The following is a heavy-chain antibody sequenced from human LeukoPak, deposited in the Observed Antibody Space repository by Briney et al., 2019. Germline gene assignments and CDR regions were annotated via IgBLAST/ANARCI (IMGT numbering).Heavy chain of an antibody. Sequence: GRSLRLSSAASGFPFSSYVMHWLRQAPGKGLEWVAVIWFDGGKIYYADSVKGRFTISRDNSKNTLYLQMNSLRAEDTAVYHCARDFTNIRGGGYFDNWGQGTLVTVSS. CDR1: GFPFSSYV. D-gene: IGHD2/OR15-2a*01. CDR3: ARDFTNIRGGGYFDN. J-gene: IGHJ4*02. V-gene: IGHV3-33*01. CDR2: IWFDGGKI.